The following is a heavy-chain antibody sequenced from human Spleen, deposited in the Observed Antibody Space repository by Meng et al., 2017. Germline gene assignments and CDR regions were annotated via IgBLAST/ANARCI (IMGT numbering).Heavy chain of an antibody. CDR1: GGSISSGGHH. D-gene: IGHD4-11*01. Sequence: GQGQRSGQGLCKPSQTLSLSCTVSGGSISSGGHHWSWIRQHPGMGMEYIEDIHYSGSTYYNPSLKSPVTISVDTSKNQFSLRLTSVTAADTAVYYCARGPTTMAHDFDYWGQGTLVTVSS. J-gene: IGHJ4*02. CDR3: ARGPTTMAHDFDY. V-gene: IGHV4-31*01. CDR2: IHYSGST.